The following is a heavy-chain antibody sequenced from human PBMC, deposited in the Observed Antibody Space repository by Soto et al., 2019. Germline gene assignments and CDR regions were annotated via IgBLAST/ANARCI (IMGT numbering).Heavy chain of an antibody. J-gene: IGHJ4*02. Sequence: PSETLSLTCTVSGGSISSSSYYWGWIRQPPGKGLEWIGSIYYSGSTYYNPSLKSRVTISVDTSKNQFSLKLSSVTAADTAVYYCARHLLAVAGETFDYWGQGTMVTVS. V-gene: IGHV4-39*01. D-gene: IGHD6-19*01. CDR1: GGSISSSSYY. CDR3: ARHLLAVAGETFDY. CDR2: IYYSGST.